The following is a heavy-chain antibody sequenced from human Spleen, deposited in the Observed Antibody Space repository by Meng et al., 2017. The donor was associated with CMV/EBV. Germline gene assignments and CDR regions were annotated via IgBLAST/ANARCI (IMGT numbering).Heavy chain of an antibody. CDR1: GGPISSSNL. Sequence: QVQLQESGPGLVKPSGTLSLTCPVSGGPISSSNLWTWVRQVPGKGPEWIGEIYHSGSTNYNPSLKSRVTISVDKFKNQFSLKLGSVTAADTAVYYCARIERRRILKYCGSDCSTTDYWGQGTLVTVSS. J-gene: IGHJ4*02. V-gene: IGHV4-4*02. D-gene: IGHD2-21*02. CDR2: IYHSGST. CDR3: ARIERRRILKYCGSDCSTTDY.